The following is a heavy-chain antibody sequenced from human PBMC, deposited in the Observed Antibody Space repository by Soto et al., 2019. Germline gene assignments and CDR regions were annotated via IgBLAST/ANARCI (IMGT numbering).Heavy chain of an antibody. Sequence: PSETLSLTCTVSGGSISSSSCHWGWIRQPPGKGMEWIGSIYYSGSTYYNPSLKIRVTIFVDTSKNQFSLKLSSVTAADTAVYYCARLGYSSGWFDYWGQGTLVTVSS. D-gene: IGHD6-19*01. CDR3: ARLGYSSGWFDY. V-gene: IGHV4-39*01. CDR2: IYYSGST. CDR1: GGSISSSSCH. J-gene: IGHJ4*02.